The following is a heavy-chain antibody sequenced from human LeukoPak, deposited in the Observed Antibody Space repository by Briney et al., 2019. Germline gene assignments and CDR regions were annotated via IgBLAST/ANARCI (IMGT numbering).Heavy chain of an antibody. J-gene: IGHJ4*02. V-gene: IGHV3-66*01. CDR1: GFTVSSNY. D-gene: IGHD5-18*01. CDR3: ARGSRFGGYSYEYYFDY. Sequence: GSLRLSCAASGFTVSSNYMSWVRQAPGKGLEWASVIHTGGITYYADSVKGRFTISRDNSKNTLHLQMKSLRAEDTAVYYCARGSRFGGYSYEYYFDYWGQGTLVTVSS. CDR2: IHTGGIT.